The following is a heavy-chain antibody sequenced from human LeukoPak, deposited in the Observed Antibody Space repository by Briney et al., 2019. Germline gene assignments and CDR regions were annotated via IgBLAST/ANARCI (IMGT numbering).Heavy chain of an antibody. CDR1: GASISSGGYY. D-gene: IGHD4-17*01. J-gene: IGHJ4*02. V-gene: IGHV4-39*01. CDR2: IYYSGST. Sequence: PSETLSLTCSVSGASISSGGYYWGWIRQPPGKGLEWIGSIYYSGSTYYNQSLKSRVTISVDTSKNQFSLKLSSVTAADTAVYYCARGRGDYTLCYFDFWGQGTLVTVSS. CDR3: ARGRGDYTLCYFDF.